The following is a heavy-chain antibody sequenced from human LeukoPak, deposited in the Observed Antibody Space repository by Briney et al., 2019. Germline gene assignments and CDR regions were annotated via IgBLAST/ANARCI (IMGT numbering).Heavy chain of an antibody. Sequence: GESLKISCKGSGYSFTSYWIGWVRQMPGKGLEWMGIIYPGDSDTRYSPSFQGQVTISADKSISTAYLQWSSLKASDTAMYYCASLSIAAAASGAGYYYYYMDVWGKGTTVTVSS. J-gene: IGHJ6*03. D-gene: IGHD6-13*01. CDR2: IYPGDSDT. CDR1: GYSFTSYW. CDR3: ASLSIAAAASGAGYYYYYMDV. V-gene: IGHV5-51*01.